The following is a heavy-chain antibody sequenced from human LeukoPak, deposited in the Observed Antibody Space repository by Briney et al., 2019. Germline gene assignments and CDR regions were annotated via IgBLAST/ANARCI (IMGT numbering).Heavy chain of an antibody. V-gene: IGHV3-23*01. CDR3: AKVYTPHYYYYYYMDV. Sequence: GGSLRLSCAASGFTFSSYSMNWVRQAPGKGLEWVSAISGSGGSTYYADSVKGRFTISRDNFKNTLYLQMNSLRAEDTAVYYCAKVYTPHYYYYYYMDVWGKGTTVTVSS. CDR1: GFTFSSYS. CDR2: ISGSGGST. J-gene: IGHJ6*03. D-gene: IGHD1-1*01.